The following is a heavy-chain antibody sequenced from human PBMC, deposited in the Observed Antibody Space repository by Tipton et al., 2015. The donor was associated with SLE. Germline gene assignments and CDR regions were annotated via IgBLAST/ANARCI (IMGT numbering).Heavy chain of an antibody. CDR2: ISYDGSYR. D-gene: IGHD7-27*01. J-gene: IGHJ4*02. CDR1: GFTFSNYA. CDR3: AREGNWAGEVDY. V-gene: IGHV3-30*04. Sequence: SLRLSCAASGFTFSNYAMHWVRQAPGKGLEWVAVISYDGSYRYYSDSVKGRFTISRDNSKNTLYLQMNSLRAEDTAVYYCAREGNWAGEVDYWGQGTLVTVSS.